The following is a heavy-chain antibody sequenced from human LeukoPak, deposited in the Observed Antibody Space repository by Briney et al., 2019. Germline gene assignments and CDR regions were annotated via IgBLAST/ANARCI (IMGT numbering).Heavy chain of an antibody. D-gene: IGHD6-19*01. J-gene: IGHJ4*02. CDR3: ARAQGSIAVPDY. Sequence: GGSLRLSCAASGFTFSDYYKSWIRQAPGKGLEWVSYISSSSSYTNYADSVKGRFTISRDNAKNSLYLQMNSLRAEDTAVYYCARAQGSIAVPDYWGQGTLVTVSS. V-gene: IGHV3-11*06. CDR2: ISSSSSYT. CDR1: GFTFSDYY.